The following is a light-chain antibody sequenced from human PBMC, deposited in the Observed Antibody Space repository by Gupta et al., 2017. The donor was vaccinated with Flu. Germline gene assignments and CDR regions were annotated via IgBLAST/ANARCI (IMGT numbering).Light chain of an antibody. J-gene: IGKJ3*01. CDR3: QPYGSSPRFT. V-gene: IGKV3-20*01. Sequence: PSQIVSISYLAWSQQKPGQAPRLLLYGASSTATGIPDSFIGSRSGTDFTLPVSRLEPDDFAFYYCQPYGSSPRFTFGPGTKVEIK. CDR1: QIVSISY. CDR2: GAS.